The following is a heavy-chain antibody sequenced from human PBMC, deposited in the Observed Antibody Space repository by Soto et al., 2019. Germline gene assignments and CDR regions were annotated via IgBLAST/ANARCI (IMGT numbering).Heavy chain of an antibody. CDR1: GASISSSNW. Sequence: QVQLQESGPGLVKPSGTLSLTCTVSGASISSSNWWSWVRQPPGKGLEWIGEVYHSGSTKYNPSLKSRVTMSVDKSKNQLTLNLSSVTAADTAVYFGASSNNYNWFDPWGQGTLVTVSS. V-gene: IGHV4-4*02. D-gene: IGHD1-20*01. CDR3: ASSNNYNWFDP. J-gene: IGHJ5*02. CDR2: VYHSGST.